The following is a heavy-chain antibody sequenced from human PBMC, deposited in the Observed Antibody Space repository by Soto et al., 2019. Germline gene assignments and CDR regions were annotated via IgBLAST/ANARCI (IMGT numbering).Heavy chain of an antibody. Sequence: SETLSLTCTVSGGSVSSGNYYCSWIRQPPGKGLEWIGYMYYGGSTNYNPSLKSRVTISVDTSKNQFSLKLTSVTAADTAVYYCARDNGYSYGYNLDHWGQGTLVTVSS. CDR3: ARDNGYSYGYNLDH. D-gene: IGHD5-18*01. CDR1: GGSVSSGNYY. CDR2: MYYGGST. J-gene: IGHJ4*02. V-gene: IGHV4-61*01.